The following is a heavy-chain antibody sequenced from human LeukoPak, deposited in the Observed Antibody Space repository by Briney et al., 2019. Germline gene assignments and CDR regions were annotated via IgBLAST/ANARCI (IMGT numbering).Heavy chain of an antibody. J-gene: IGHJ4*02. D-gene: IGHD4-17*01. CDR1: GGSISGYY. Sequence: SETLSLTCTVSGGSISGYYWSWIRQPPGKGLEWIGYIYYSGSTNYNPSLKSRVTISVDTSKNQFSLKLSSVTAADTAVYYCARHQTTVTTSFDFDYWGQGTLVTVSS. V-gene: IGHV4-59*08. CDR3: ARHQTTVTTSFDFDY. CDR2: IYYSGST.